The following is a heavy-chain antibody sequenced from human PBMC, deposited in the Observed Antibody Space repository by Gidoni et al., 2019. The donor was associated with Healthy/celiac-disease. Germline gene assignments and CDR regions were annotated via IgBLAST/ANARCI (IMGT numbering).Heavy chain of an antibody. CDR1: VFTFSSYA. J-gene: IGHJ2*01. D-gene: IGHD3-22*01. Sequence: LVESGGGVVQPGGSLRLPCAASVFTFSSYAMHWVRQAPGKGLEWVAVIAYDGSNKYYADSVKGRFTISRDNSKNTLYLQMNSLRAEDTAVYYCARDLLCGSGYFYCWYFDLWGRGTLVTVSS. CDR3: ARDLLCGSGYFYCWYFDL. CDR2: IAYDGSNK. V-gene: IGHV3-30*01.